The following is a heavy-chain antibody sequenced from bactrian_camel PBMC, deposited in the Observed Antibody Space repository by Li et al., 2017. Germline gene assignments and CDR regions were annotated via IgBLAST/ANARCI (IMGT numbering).Heavy chain of an antibody. CDR2: INSGGDA. J-gene: IGHJ4*01. Sequence: HVQLVESGGGSVRAGGSLRLSCAASGYTYSNMCMGWFRQAPGKEREGVARINSGGDARYADSVKGRFTISRDKARDLVYLQMNGLQPEDTGVYYCAADQLYGTCRDVLEFPARGQGTQVTVS. V-gene: IGHV3S53*01. CDR1: GYTYSNMC. D-gene: IGHD6*01. CDR3: AADQLYGTCRDVLEFPA.